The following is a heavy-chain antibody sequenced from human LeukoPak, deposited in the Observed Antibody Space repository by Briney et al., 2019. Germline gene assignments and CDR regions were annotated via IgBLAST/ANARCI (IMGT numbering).Heavy chain of an antibody. V-gene: IGHV3-9*01. Sequence: GRSLRLSCAASGFTFDDYAMHWVRQAPGKGLEWVSGISWNSGSIGHADSVKGRFTISRDNAKNSLYLQMNSLRAEDTALYYCAKDMFGQWLTMCDYWGQGTLVTVSS. CDR2: ISWNSGSI. D-gene: IGHD6-19*01. CDR3: AKDMFGQWLTMCDY. CDR1: GFTFDDYA. J-gene: IGHJ4*02.